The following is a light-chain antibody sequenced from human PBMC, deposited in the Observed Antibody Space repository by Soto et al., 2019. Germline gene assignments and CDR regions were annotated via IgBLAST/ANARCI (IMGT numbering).Light chain of an antibody. J-gene: IGKJ4*01. V-gene: IGKV1-5*01. CDR3: QQYNSYSPIT. CDR1: QSISSW. CDR2: DAS. Sequence: DLQMTQSTSTLSSSVGDRVPITCRASQSISSWLAWYQQKPGKAPKLLIYDASSLESGVPSRFSGSGSGTEFTLTISSLQPDDFATYYCQQYNSYSPITGGGGNTGDIK.